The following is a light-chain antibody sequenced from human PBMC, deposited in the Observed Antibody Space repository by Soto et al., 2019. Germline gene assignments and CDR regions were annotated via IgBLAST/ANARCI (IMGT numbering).Light chain of an antibody. Sequence: QSVLTQPPSASGTPGQRVTISCSGSSSNIGSDYVYWFQQLLGTAPKLLIYTNNRRPSGVPDRFSGSKSGTSASLAISGLRSEDEADYCCAAWDDSLSTWVFGGGTQLTVL. CDR2: TNN. CDR3: AAWDDSLSTWV. J-gene: IGLJ3*02. V-gene: IGLV1-47*02. CDR1: SSNIGSDY.